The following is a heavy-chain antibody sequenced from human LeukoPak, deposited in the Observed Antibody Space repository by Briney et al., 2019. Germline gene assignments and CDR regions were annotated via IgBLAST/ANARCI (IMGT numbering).Heavy chain of an antibody. CDR1: GYTFTRYG. CDR3: ARDDYRDYGGPFYY. D-gene: IGHD4-17*01. V-gene: IGHV1-18*01. J-gene: IGHJ4*02. CDR2: ISGYNGNM. Sequence: ASVKVSCKASGYTFTRYGISRVRQAPGQGLECMGWISGYNGNMKYVQKFQGRVTMTTDTSTSTAYMELRSLTSDDTAIYYCARDDYRDYGGPFYYWGQGSLVTVSS.